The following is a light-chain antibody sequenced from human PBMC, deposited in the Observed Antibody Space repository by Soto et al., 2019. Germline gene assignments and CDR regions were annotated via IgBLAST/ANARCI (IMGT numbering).Light chain of an antibody. Sequence: QSVLTQPASVSGSPGQSIIISCTGTSSDVGSYNLVSWYQQHPGKAPKLIIYEANKRPSGISNRFSGSEAGNTASLTTAGVQPEDEADYYCCSYASRDTYVFGTGTKVTGL. CDR1: SSDVGSYNL. CDR2: EAN. J-gene: IGLJ1*01. CDR3: CSYASRDTYV. V-gene: IGLV2-23*01.